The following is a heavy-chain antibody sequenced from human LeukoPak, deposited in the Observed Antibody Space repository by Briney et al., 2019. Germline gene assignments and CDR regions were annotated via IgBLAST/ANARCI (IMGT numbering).Heavy chain of an antibody. J-gene: IGHJ5*02. CDR3: ARVALRGYCSGGSCSSGWFDP. CDR2: IYHSGST. D-gene: IGHD2-15*01. CDR1: GGSISSGGYS. Sequence: SETLSLTCTVSGGSISSGGYSWSWIRQPPGKGLEWIGYIYHSGSTYYNPSLKSRVTISVDRSKNQFSLKLSSVTAADTTVYYCARVALRGYCSGGSCSSGWFDPWGQGTLVTVSS. V-gene: IGHV4-30-2*01.